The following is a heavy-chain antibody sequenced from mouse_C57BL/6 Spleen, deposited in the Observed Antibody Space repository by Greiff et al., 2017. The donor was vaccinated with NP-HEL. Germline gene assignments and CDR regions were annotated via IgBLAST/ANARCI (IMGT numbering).Heavy chain of an antibody. Sequence: EVQRVESGGGLVQPGGSLSLSCAASGFTFTDYYMSWVRQPPGKALEWLGFIRNKANGYTTEYSASVKGRFTISRDNSQSILYLQMNALRAEDSATYYCARYSCSSSYWYFDVWGTGTTVTVSS. D-gene: IGHD1-1*01. CDR2: IRNKANGYTT. CDR3: ARYSCSSSYWYFDV. V-gene: IGHV7-3*01. J-gene: IGHJ1*03. CDR1: GFTFTDYY.